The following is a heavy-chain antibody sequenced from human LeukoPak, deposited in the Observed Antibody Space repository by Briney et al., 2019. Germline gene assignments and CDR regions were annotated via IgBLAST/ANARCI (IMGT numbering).Heavy chain of an antibody. Sequence: GGSLRLSCTASGFTFSNYAMTWVRQAPGKGLEWVSTVSGSGGNTYYADSVKGRFTISRDNAKNSLYLQMNSLRAEDTAVYYCAREPTTVTPGYWGQGTLVTVSS. CDR2: VSGSGGNT. CDR1: GFTFSNYA. CDR3: AREPTTVTPGY. V-gene: IGHV3-23*01. D-gene: IGHD4-17*01. J-gene: IGHJ4*02.